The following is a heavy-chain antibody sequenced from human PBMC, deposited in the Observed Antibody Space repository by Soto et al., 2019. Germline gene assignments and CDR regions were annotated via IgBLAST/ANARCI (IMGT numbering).Heavy chain of an antibody. J-gene: IGHJ6*03. CDR2: IYSGGST. D-gene: IGHD3-3*01. V-gene: IGHV3-66*01. Sequence: PGGSLRLSCAASGFTVSSNYMSWVRQAPGKGLEWVSVIYSGGSTYYADSVKGRFTISRDNSKNTLYLQMNSLRAEDTAVYYCARDLAEGDFWSGWGYYYYYMDVWGKGTTVTVSS. CDR3: ARDLAEGDFWSGWGYYYYYMDV. CDR1: GFTVSSNY.